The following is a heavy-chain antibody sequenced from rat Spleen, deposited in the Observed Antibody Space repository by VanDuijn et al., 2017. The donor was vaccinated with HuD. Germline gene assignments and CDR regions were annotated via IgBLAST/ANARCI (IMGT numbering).Heavy chain of an antibody. V-gene: IGHV5-20*01. D-gene: IGHD1-11*01. CDR2: ISYDGSST. CDR1: GFTFSHYD. Sequence: EVQLVESGGGLVQPGRSMKLSCAASGFTFSHYDMAWVRQAPKKGLEWVAFISYDGSSTYYRDSVKGRFTISRDNAKSTLYLQMDSLRSEDTATYYCTTRDGGYPHWGQGVMVTVSS. J-gene: IGHJ2*01. CDR3: TTRDGGYPH.